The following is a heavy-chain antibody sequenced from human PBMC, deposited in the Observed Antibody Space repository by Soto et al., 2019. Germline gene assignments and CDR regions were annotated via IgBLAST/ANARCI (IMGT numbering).Heavy chain of an antibody. Sequence: GGSLRLSCAASGFTFRGYWRSWVRQAPGKGLEWVANIKQDGSEKYYVDSVKGRFTISRDNAKNSLYLQMNSLRAEDTAVYYCARLANYYYYYMDVWGKGTTVTVSS. CDR1: GFTFRGYW. J-gene: IGHJ6*03. V-gene: IGHV3-7*01. CDR3: ARLANYYYYYMDV. CDR2: IKQDGSEK. D-gene: IGHD5-12*01.